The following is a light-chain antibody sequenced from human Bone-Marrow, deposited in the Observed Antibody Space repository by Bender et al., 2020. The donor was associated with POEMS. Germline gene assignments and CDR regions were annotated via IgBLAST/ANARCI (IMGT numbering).Light chain of an antibody. J-gene: IGLJ1*01. CDR3: CSYTSSGTLYI. Sequence: TQPPSVSLAPGQTATITCGGDNIGSYSVHWYQQHPGEAPKLVIYDVTNRPSGVSDRFSGSKSGNTASLAISGLQPDDEADYYCCSYTSSGTLYIFGTGTKVTVL. V-gene: IGLV2-14*03. CDR2: DVT. CDR1: NIGSYS.